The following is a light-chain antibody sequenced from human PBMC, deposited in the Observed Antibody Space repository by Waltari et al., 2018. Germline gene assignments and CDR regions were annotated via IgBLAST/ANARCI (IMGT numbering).Light chain of an antibody. CDR1: ESVASN. CDR3: QQYNNWPPST. CDR2: HAS. Sequence: EIVLTQSPATLSLSPGERATLSCRASESVASNLAWYQQRPGQAPRLLIFHASTRATGIPAKFSGSGSGTEFTLTIISLQSEDFAVYYCQQYNNWPPSTFGQGTKVEIK. V-gene: IGKV3-15*01. J-gene: IGKJ1*01.